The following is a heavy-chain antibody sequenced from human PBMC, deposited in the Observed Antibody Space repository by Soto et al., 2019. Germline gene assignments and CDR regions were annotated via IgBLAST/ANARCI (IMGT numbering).Heavy chain of an antibody. D-gene: IGHD2-2*01. V-gene: IGHV1-58*02. CDR3: AAGGSVVVPAAMSQDYYYMDV. CDR2: IVVGSGNT. Sequence: ASVKVSCKASGFTFTSSAMQWVRQARGQRLEWIGWIVVGSGNTNYAQKFQERVTITRDMSTSTAYMELSSLRSEDTAVYYCAAGGSVVVPAAMSQDYYYMDVWGKGTTVTVSS. CDR1: GFTFTSSA. J-gene: IGHJ6*03.